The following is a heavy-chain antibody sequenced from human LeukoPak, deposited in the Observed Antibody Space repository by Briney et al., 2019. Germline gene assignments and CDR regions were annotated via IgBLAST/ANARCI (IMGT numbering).Heavy chain of an antibody. V-gene: IGHV4-39*01. D-gene: IGHD6-19*01. J-gene: IGHJ4*02. Sequence: SETPPLTCTVSGGSISSSSYYWGWIRQPPGKGLEWTGSIYYSGSTYYNPSLKSRVTISVDTSKNQFSLKLSSVTAADTAVYYCARRGTMTVAGTRDFDYWGQGTLVTVSS. CDR1: GGSISSSSYY. CDR3: ARRGTMTVAGTRDFDY. CDR2: IYYSGST.